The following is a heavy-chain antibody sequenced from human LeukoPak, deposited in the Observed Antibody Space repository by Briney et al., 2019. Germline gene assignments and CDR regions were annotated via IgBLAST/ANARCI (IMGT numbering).Heavy chain of an antibody. V-gene: IGHV3-23*01. Sequence: GGSLRLSCAASGFTFSNYAISWVRQAPGKGLEWLSAISGGGDSTWYADSVKGRFTISRDNSKNTLSLQMNSLRAEDTTLYYCAKGSSAVRPYYFDYWGQGILVTVSS. CDR2: ISGGGDST. D-gene: IGHD6-6*01. CDR1: GFTFSNYA. CDR3: AKGSSAVRPYYFDY. J-gene: IGHJ4*02.